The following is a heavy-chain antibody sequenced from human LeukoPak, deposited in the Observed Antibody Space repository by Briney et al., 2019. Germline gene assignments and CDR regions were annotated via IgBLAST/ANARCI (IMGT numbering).Heavy chain of an antibody. CDR3: AKVPAAMGYFDY. D-gene: IGHD2-2*01. CDR1: GGSFSGYY. Sequence: SETLSLTCAVYGGSFSGYYWSWIRQPPGKGLEWIGEINHSGSTNYNPSLRSRVTISVDTSKNQFSLKLSSVTAADTAVYYCAKVPAAMGYFDYWGQGTLVTVSS. CDR2: INHSGST. J-gene: IGHJ4*02. V-gene: IGHV4-34*01.